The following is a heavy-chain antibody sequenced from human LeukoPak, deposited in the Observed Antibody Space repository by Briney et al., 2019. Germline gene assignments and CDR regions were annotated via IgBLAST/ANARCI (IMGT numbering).Heavy chain of an antibody. J-gene: IGHJ4*02. CDR1: GYTFTGYY. V-gene: IGHV1-2*02. Sequence: ASVKVSCKASGYTFTGYYMHWVRQAPGQGLEWMGWINPNNGGTKSAQKFKGRVTINRDMSISTAYMEPSRLTSDDTAVYYCARDKPGYSSYADYWGQGTLVTVSS. D-gene: IGHD6-13*01. CDR3: ARDKPGYSSYADY. CDR2: INPNNGGT.